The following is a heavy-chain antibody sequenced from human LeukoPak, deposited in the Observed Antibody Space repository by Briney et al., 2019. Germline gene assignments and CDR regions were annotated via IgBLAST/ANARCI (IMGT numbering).Heavy chain of an antibody. D-gene: IGHD4/OR15-4a*01. J-gene: IGHJ4*02. Sequence: GGSLRLSCAASGFTFSSYAMRWVRQAPGKGLEWVAVISYDGSNKYYADSVKGRFTISRDNSKNTLYLQMNSLRAEDTAVYYCARGRSMTIDYWGQGTLVTVSS. CDR3: ARGRSMTIDY. V-gene: IGHV3-30-3*01. CDR2: ISYDGSNK. CDR1: GFTFSSYA.